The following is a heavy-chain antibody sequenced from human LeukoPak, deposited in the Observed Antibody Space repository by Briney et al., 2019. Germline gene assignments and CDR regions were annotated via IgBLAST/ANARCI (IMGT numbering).Heavy chain of an antibody. V-gene: IGHV1-2*02. CDR1: GYTFTGYY. CDR3: SRESTFDI. Sequence: ASVRVSCKASGYTFTGYYMHCVRESPGQGREWMGWINPNRGGTNYAQTLQGRVTMTRDTSISTAYMDLSRLESDDTAVYYCSRESTFDIWGQGTMVTVSS. J-gene: IGHJ3*02. CDR2: INPNRGGT.